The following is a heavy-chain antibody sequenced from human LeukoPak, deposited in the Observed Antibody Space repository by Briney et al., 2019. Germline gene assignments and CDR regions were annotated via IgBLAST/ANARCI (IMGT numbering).Heavy chain of an antibody. CDR2: IIPIFGTA. V-gene: IGHV1-69*13. Sequence: ASVKVSCKASGGTFSSYAISWVRRAPGQGLEWMGGIIPIFGTANYAQKFQGRVTITADESTSTAYMELSSLRSEDTAVYYCARDWLDIVVVPAAYKGAFDIWGQGTMVTVSS. J-gene: IGHJ3*02. CDR3: ARDWLDIVVVPAAYKGAFDI. CDR1: GGTFSSYA. D-gene: IGHD2-2*01.